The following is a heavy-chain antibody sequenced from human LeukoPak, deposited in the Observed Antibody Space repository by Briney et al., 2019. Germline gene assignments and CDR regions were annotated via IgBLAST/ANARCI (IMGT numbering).Heavy chain of an antibody. Sequence: GGSLRLSCAASGFTFSSYWMSWVRQAPGKGLEWVANIKQDGSEKYYVDSVKGRFTISRDNAKNSLYLQMNSLRAEDTAVYYCARDYSSPPFYYYYYYMDVWGKGTTVTVSS. D-gene: IGHD5-18*01. CDR2: IKQDGSEK. CDR1: GFTFSSYW. J-gene: IGHJ6*03. V-gene: IGHV3-7*01. CDR3: ARDYSSPPFYYYYYYMDV.